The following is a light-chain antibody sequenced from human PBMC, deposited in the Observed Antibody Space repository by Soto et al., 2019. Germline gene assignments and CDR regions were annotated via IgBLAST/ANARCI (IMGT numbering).Light chain of an antibody. V-gene: IGLV2-8*01. Sequence: QSVLTQPTSASGSPGQSVTISCTGTSTDVGGYNYVSWYQQHPGKAPKLRVFEVSRRPSGVPDRFSGSKFGNTASLTVSGLQAEEEADYYCASYGGNNNLLFGGGTKVTVL. CDR2: EVS. CDR3: ASYGGNNNLL. CDR1: STDVGGYNY. J-gene: IGLJ2*01.